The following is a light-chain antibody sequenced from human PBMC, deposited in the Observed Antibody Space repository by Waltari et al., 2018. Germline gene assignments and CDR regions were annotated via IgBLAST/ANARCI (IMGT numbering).Light chain of an antibody. J-gene: IGLJ3*02. Sequence: QPVLTQPPSVSGTPGQRVTISCSGSASNIGGNLVNWYQQFPGKAPKLLIYRSDLRPSGVPDRLSGSKSGTSASLAISGLQSEDEADYVCASWDDSLNGHWVFGGGTKVTVL. CDR3: ASWDDSLNGHWV. V-gene: IGLV1-44*01. CDR2: RSD. CDR1: ASNIGGNL.